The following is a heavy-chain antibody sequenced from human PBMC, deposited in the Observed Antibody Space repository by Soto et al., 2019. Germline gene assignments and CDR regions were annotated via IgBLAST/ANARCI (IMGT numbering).Heavy chain of an antibody. D-gene: IGHD6-6*01. V-gene: IGHV3-7*03. CDR2: IKQDGSEK. CDR3: ARGSLAARQPYYYYGMGV. CDR1: GFTFSSYW. J-gene: IGHJ6*02. Sequence: PGGSLRLSCAASGFTFSSYWMSWVRQAPGKGLEWVANIKQDGSEKYYVDSVKGRFTISRDNAKNSLYLQMNSLRAEDTAVYYCARGSLAARQPYYYYGMGVWGQGTTVTVSS.